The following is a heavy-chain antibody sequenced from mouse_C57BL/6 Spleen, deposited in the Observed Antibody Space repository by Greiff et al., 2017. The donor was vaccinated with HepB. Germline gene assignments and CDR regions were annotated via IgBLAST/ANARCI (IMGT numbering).Heavy chain of an antibody. CDR2: IYPGSGST. D-gene: IGHD1-1*01. CDR1: GYTFTSYW. J-gene: IGHJ3*01. CDR3: ARRHYGSSWFAY. V-gene: IGHV1-55*01. Sequence: QVQLQQPGAELVKPGASVKMSCKASGYTFTSYWITWVKQRPGQGLEWIGDIYPGSGSTNYNEKFKSKATLTVDTSSSTAYMQLSSLTSEDSAVYYGARRHYGSSWFAYWGQGTLVTVSA.